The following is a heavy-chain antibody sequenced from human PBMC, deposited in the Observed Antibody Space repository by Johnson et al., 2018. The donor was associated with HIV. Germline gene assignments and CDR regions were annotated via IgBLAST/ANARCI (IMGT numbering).Heavy chain of an antibody. V-gene: IGHV3-74*01. D-gene: IGHD2-15*01. CDR2: INSDGRRT. J-gene: IGHJ3*02. CDR3: ARGDGSRLDAFDI. Sequence: VQLVESGGGVVQPGGSLTLSCAASGFTFSTYWLHWVRQAPGTGLVWVSRINSDGRRTSYADSLKGRFNISRDNAKNTLYLQMTSLRAEDTAVYYCARGDGSRLDAFDIWGQVTMLTVSS. CDR1: GFTFSTYW.